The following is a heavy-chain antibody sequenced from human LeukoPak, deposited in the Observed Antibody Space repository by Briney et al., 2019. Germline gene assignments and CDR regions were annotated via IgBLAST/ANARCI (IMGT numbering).Heavy chain of an antibody. CDR3: ATMGLEPLPYYFDY. CDR2: IKQDGSER. CDR1: GFTFSRYW. Sequence: GGSLRLSCAASGFTFSRYWTSWVRQAPGKGLEWMANIKQDGSERYHVDSVRGRFTISRDNAKNSLFLQMNSLRSEDTAVYYCATMGLEPLPYYFDYWGQGTLVTVSS. J-gene: IGHJ4*02. D-gene: IGHD1-1*01. V-gene: IGHV3-7*01.